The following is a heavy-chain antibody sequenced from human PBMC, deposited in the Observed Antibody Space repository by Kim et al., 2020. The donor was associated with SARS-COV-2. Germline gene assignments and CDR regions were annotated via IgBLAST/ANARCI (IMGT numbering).Heavy chain of an antibody. Sequence: GGSLRLSCAASGFTFSSYWMHWVRQAPGKGLVWVSRINSDGSSTSYADSVKGRFTISRDNAKNTLYLQMNSLRAEDTAVYYCAREGLGELGGYYYGMDVWGQGTTVTVSS. CDR2: INSDGSST. J-gene: IGHJ6*02. CDR3: AREGLGELGGYYYGMDV. CDR1: GFTFSSYW. D-gene: IGHD3-10*01. V-gene: IGHV3-74*01.